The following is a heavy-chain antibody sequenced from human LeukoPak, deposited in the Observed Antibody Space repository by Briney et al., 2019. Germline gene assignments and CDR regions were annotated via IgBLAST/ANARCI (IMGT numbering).Heavy chain of an antibody. CDR3: ARVVGSGWNYFDS. Sequence: PSETLSLTCTVSGGSISSYYWSWLRQPPGKGLEWIAYRHHSGSSNYNPSLESRVTVSVDTSNNQFSLRVTSVIAADTAVYYCARVVGSGWNYFDSWGQGTLVTVSS. V-gene: IGHV4-59*01. D-gene: IGHD6-19*01. CDR2: RHHSGSS. CDR1: GGSISSYY. J-gene: IGHJ4*02.